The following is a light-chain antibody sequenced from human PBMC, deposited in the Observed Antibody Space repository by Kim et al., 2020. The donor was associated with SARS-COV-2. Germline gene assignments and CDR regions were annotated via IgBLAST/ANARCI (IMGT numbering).Light chain of an antibody. Sequence: QSVLTQPASVSGSPGQSITISCTGAASDVGGYNYVSWYQQHPGKAPKLLIYDVTGRPSGVSNRFSGSKSGNTASLTISGLQTEDEADYYCCSYTSTTTYVFGLGTKVTVL. CDR3: CSYTSTTTYV. J-gene: IGLJ1*01. CDR2: DVT. CDR1: ASDVGGYNY. V-gene: IGLV2-14*03.